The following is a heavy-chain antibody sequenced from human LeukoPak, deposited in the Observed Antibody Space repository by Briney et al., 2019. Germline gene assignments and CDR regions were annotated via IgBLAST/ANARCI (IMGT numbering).Heavy chain of an antibody. Sequence: SVKVSCKASGGTFSSYAISWVRQAPGQGLEWMGGIIPIFGTANYAQKFQGRVTITADKSTSTAYMELSSLRSEDTAVYYCARSSRGVIGLLDYWGQGALVAVSS. CDR1: GGTFSSYA. D-gene: IGHD3-10*01. CDR2: IIPIFGTA. J-gene: IGHJ4*02. CDR3: ARSSRGVIGLLDY. V-gene: IGHV1-69*06.